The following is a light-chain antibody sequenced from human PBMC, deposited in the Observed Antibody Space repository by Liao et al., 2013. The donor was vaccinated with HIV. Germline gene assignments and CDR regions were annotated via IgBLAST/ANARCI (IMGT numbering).Light chain of an antibody. J-gene: IGLJ3*02. V-gene: IGLV3-21*02. CDR1: NIRSRG. CDR3: QAWDSSIVV. CDR2: DDT. Sequence: YVLTQPPSVSVAPGQTAVMTCGGNNIRSRGVHWYQQKPGQSPVLVVYDDTKRPSGIPGRFSGSNSGNTATLTISGTQAMDEADYYCQAWDSSIVVFGGGTKLTVL.